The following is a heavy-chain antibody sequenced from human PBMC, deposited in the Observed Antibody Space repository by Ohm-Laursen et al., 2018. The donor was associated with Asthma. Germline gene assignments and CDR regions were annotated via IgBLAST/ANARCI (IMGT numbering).Heavy chain of an antibody. D-gene: IGHD4-11*01. CDR2: IKEDGSEE. Sequence: SLRLSCTASGLTFNSYWMTWVRQAPGKGPEWVAHIKEDGSEESYLASVKGRFTISRDNAKNSLYLQMNSLRAEDTAVYYCARGATVTTKGMDVWGQGTTVTVSS. J-gene: IGHJ6*02. CDR1: GLTFNSYW. V-gene: IGHV3-7*05. CDR3: ARGATVTTKGMDV.